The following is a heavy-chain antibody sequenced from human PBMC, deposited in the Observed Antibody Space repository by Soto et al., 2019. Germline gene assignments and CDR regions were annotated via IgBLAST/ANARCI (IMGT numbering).Heavy chain of an antibody. CDR2: ISGGGSST. CDR3: AILGREVVATGIEY. CDR1: GLTFSSYA. J-gene: IGHJ4*02. Sequence: EVQLLESGGGLVQPGGSLRLSCAASGLTFSSYAMSWVRQAPGKGLEWVSAISGGGSSTYYAGSVKGRFTISRDNSKSTLCLQMASLRAEDTAVYYCAILGREVVATGIEYWGQGTLVTVSS. D-gene: IGHD2-15*01. V-gene: IGHV3-23*01.